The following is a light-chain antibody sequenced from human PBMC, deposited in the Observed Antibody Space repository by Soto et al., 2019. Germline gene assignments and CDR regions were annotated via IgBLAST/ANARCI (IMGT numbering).Light chain of an antibody. CDR2: ATH. V-gene: IGKV1-16*02. Sequence: DIQMTQSPSSLSASVGDRVTITCRASEGVSDYLAWFQQKPGKAPKSLIYATHKLQSGVPAKFSGSGFGTDFSLTITDLQPEDSATYYCQQYNRLPLTFGQGTRLEIK. CDR1: EGVSDY. J-gene: IGKJ5*01. CDR3: QQYNRLPLT.